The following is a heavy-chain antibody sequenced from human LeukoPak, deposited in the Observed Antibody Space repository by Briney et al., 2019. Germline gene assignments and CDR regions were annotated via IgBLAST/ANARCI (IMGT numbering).Heavy chain of an antibody. CDR3: ARDGWFGDYNWFDP. CDR1: GFTFSSYS. CDR2: ISSASNTI. J-gene: IGHJ5*02. V-gene: IGHV3-48*01. D-gene: IGHD3-10*01. Sequence: GGSLRLSCAASGFTFSSYSMNWVRQAPGKGLAWVSYISSASNTIYYADSVKGRFTISRDNAKNSLYLQMNSLRAEDTAMYYCARDGWFGDYNWFDPWGQGTLVTVSS.